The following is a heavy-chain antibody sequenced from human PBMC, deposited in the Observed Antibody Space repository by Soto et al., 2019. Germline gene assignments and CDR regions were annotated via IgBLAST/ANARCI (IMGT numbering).Heavy chain of an antibody. CDR2: IIPIFGTA. Sequence: SVKVSYKASRVTFIKFILTWVRQAPGLGLEWVGGIIPIFGTANYAQKFQGRVTITADESTSTSYMEVNNLRSEDTAVYYCAKVRYSSPMGYYYGMDVWGQGTTVTVSS. D-gene: IGHD6-19*01. CDR3: AKVRYSSPMGYYYGMDV. V-gene: IGHV1-69*13. CDR1: RVTFIKFI. J-gene: IGHJ6*02.